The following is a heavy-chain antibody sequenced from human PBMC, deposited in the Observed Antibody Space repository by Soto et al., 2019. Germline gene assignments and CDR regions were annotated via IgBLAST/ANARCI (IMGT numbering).Heavy chain of an antibody. CDR2: INSDGTYT. D-gene: IGHD4-4*01. CDR3: ASPQPMATVYYGMDV. CDR1: GLNFRSHW. V-gene: IGHV3-74*01. Sequence: EVQLEESGGGLVQPGGSLRLSCAASGLNFRSHWMHWVRQAPGKGLVWVSRINSDGTYTTYADSVKGRFTISRDNAKNTLYRQMTSLRADDTAVDYCASPQPMATVYYGMDVWGQGTTVTVSS. J-gene: IGHJ6*02.